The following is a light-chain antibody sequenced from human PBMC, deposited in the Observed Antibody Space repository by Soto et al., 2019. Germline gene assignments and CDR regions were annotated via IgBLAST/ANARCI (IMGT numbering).Light chain of an antibody. Sequence: DIQMTQSPYSLSAAVRDRVTITCRASQNINTYLNWYQQKPGKAPKLLIFDAASLQSGVPSRFSGSGSRTDFTLSITSLQPEDCATYYCQRTCSAQFTFGRGTEVDIK. CDR1: QNINTY. CDR2: DAA. J-gene: IGKJ3*01. V-gene: IGKV1-39*01. CDR3: QRTCSAQFT.